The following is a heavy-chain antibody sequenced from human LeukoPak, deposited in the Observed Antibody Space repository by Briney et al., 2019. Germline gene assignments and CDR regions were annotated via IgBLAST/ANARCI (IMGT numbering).Heavy chain of an antibody. CDR1: GFTFSSYW. Sequence: GGSLRLSCAASGFTFSSYWMHWVRQAPGKGLVWVSRINSDGSSTSYADSVKGRFTISRDNAKNTLYLQMNSLRAEDTAVYYCAKDSGFWSGYYIPYYFDYWGQGTLVTVSS. J-gene: IGHJ4*02. CDR3: AKDSGFWSGYYIPYYFDY. D-gene: IGHD3-3*01. V-gene: IGHV3-74*01. CDR2: INSDGSST.